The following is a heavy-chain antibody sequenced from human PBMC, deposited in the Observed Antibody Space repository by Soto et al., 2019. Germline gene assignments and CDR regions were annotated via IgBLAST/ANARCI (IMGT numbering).Heavy chain of an antibody. CDR2: IWYDGSNA. CDR3: ARDFYYGSGGLY. V-gene: IGHV3-33*01. Sequence: QVQLVEFGGGVVQSGRSLRLSCVASGFTFSSYGMHWVRQAPGKGLEWVAVIWYDGSNAYYADSVKGRFTISRDNAKNTLYLQMNSVRAEDTAVYHCARDFYYGSGGLYWGQGTLVTVSS. J-gene: IGHJ4*02. CDR1: GFTFSSYG. D-gene: IGHD3-10*01.